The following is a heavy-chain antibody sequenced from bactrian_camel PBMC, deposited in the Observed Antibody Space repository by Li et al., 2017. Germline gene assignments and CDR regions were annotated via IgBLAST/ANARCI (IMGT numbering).Heavy chain of an antibody. CDR1: GPTLVTHY. CDR2: VDMDGST. J-gene: IGHJ4*01. Sequence: HVQLVESGGGSVQAGESLRLSCVASGPTLVTHYMGWFRQSSGAEREAVAAVDMDGSTSYADSVKGRFTISKDNAKNTLYLQMNSLKPEDTAMYYCAADDTDYEFCSYEYNRWGQGTQVTVS. D-gene: IGHD4*01. CDR3: AADDTDYEFCSYEYNR. V-gene: IGHV3S55*01.